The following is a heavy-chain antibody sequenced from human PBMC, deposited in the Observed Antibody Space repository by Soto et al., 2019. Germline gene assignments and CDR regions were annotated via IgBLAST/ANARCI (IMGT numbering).Heavy chain of an antibody. CDR3: ARGAQGFFPVSGIYFYFDH. Sequence: PSETLSLTCTVSGGSISSGGYYWSWIRQHPGKGLEWIGYIYYSGTTYYNPSLKSRVTISVDTSKNQFSLKLSSVSTADTALYYCARGAQGFFPVSGIYFYFDHWGQGTPVTVSS. J-gene: IGHJ4*02. D-gene: IGHD3-22*01. V-gene: IGHV4-31*03. CDR1: GGSISSGGYY. CDR2: IYYSGTT.